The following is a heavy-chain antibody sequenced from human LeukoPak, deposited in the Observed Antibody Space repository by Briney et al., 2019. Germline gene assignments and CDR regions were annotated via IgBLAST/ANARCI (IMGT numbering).Heavy chain of an antibody. J-gene: IGHJ5*02. V-gene: IGHV4-59*01. CDR2: IYYSGST. CDR1: GGSISSYY. D-gene: IGHD6-6*01. CDR3: ARRVSGIAARGLLDWFDP. Sequence: SETLSLTCTVSGGSISSYYWSWIRQPPGKGLEWIGYIYYSGSTNYNPSLKSRVTISVDTSKNQFSLKLSSVTAADTAVYYCARRVSGIAARGLLDWFDPWGQGTLVTVSS.